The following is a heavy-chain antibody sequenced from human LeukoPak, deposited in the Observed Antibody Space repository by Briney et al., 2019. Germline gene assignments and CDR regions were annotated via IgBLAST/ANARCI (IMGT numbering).Heavy chain of an antibody. CDR3: AKDLHGSGSD. CDR1: GFSFRNHG. D-gene: IGHD3-10*01. Sequence: GGTLRLSCVVSGFSFRNHGMSWVRQAPGKGLEWVSTIIDSGDSTYYADSVKGRFTISTDNSKNTLYLQMNSLRVEDTASYYCAKDLHGSGSDWGQGTLVTVSS. V-gene: IGHV3-23*01. J-gene: IGHJ4*02. CDR2: IIDSGDST.